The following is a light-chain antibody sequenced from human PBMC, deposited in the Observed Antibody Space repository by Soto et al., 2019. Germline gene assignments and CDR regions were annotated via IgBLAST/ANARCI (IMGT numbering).Light chain of an antibody. CDR2: GAS. CDR3: QQYNTWPWT. J-gene: IGKJ1*01. Sequence: EIVMTQSPATLSVSPGERATLSCRASQSVSSNLAWYQQKPGQAPRLLIYGASTRATGIPARCSDSGSVTEFTLTISSLQSEDFAADCCQQYNTWPWTFGQGTKVEIK. CDR1: QSVSSN. V-gene: IGKV3-15*01.